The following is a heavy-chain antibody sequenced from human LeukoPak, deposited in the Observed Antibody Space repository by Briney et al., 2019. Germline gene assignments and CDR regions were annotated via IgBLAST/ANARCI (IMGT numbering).Heavy chain of an antibody. CDR3: AKASRQWLVPGDY. D-gene: IGHD6-19*01. Sequence: PGGSLRLSCAASGFTFSSYAMSWVRQVPGKGLEWVSGISDSGGSTYYADSVKGRFTISRDNSKNTLYLQMNSLRAEDTAVYYCAKASRQWLVPGDYWGQGTLVTVSS. CDR1: GFTFSSYA. V-gene: IGHV3-23*01. CDR2: ISDSGGST. J-gene: IGHJ4*02.